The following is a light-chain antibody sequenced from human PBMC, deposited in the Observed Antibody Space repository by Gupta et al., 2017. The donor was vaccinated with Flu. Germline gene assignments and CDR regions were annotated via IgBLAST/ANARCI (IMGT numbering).Light chain of an antibody. V-gene: IGLV2-23*01. CDR2: QGS. Sequence: SALTQPASVSGSPGQSITISCPGTSSDVGSYNLVSWYQQHPGKAPKLMIYQGSKRPSGVSNRFSGSKSGNTASLTISGHQDEDGADYYCCSYAGSSTVVFGGGTKLTVL. CDR1: SSDVGSYNL. J-gene: IGLJ2*01. CDR3: CSYAGSSTVV.